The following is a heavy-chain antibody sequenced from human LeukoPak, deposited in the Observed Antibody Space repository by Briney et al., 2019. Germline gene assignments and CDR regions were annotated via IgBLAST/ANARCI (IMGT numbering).Heavy chain of an antibody. CDR3: AKERGTAMVRSYYMDV. V-gene: IGHV3-23*01. D-gene: IGHD5-18*01. Sequence: GGSLRLSCTASGFTFSSYAMSWVRQAPGKGLEWVSGIIGSGGSTYYADSVKGRFTISRDNSKNTLYLQMNSLRAEDTAVYYCAKERGTAMVRSYYMDVWGKGTTVTVSS. CDR2: IIGSGGST. J-gene: IGHJ6*03. CDR1: GFTFSSYA.